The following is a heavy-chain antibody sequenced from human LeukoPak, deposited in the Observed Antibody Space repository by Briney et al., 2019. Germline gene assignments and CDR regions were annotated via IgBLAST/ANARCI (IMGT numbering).Heavy chain of an antibody. CDR3: ARGDYYDSSGYYRVGYGMDV. Sequence: SETLSLTCTVSGVSISSYYWSWIRQPPGKGLEWIGYIYYSGSTNYNPSLKSRVTISVDTSKNQFSLKLSSVTAADTAVYYCARGDYYDSSGYYRVGYGMDVWGQGTTVTVSS. V-gene: IGHV4-59*01. CDR1: GVSISSYY. CDR2: IYYSGST. D-gene: IGHD3-22*01. J-gene: IGHJ6*02.